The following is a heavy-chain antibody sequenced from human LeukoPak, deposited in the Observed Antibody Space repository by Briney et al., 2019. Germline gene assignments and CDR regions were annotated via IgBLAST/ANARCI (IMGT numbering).Heavy chain of an antibody. V-gene: IGHV3-69-1*01. J-gene: IGHJ4*02. CDR2: ISSSSYI. CDR3: ASRVGAGGGSDFDY. D-gene: IGHD1-26*01. Sequence: GGSLRLSCAASGFTFNDYHMNWVRQAPGKGLEWVSSISSSSYIYYADSVKGRFTISRDNAKNSLYLQMNSLRAEDTAVYYCASRVGAGGGSDFDYWGQGTLVTVSS. CDR1: GFTFNDYH.